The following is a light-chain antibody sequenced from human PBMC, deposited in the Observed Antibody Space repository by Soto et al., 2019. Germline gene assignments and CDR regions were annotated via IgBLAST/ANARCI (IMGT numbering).Light chain of an antibody. CDR2: GAS. CDR1: QSVSSSY. CDR3: QQYGDSPRT. V-gene: IGKV3-20*01. J-gene: IGKJ1*01. Sequence: EIVLTQSPGTLSLSPGERATFSCRASQSVSSSYLAWYQQKPGQAPRLLIYGASSRATGIPDRFSGSGSGTDFTLTISRLEPEDFAVYYCQQYGDSPRTFGQGTTV.